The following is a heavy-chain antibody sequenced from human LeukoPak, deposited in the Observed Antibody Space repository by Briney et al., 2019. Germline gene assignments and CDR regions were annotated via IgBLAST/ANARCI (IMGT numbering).Heavy chain of an antibody. CDR1: GFTVSSNY. CDR3: AKDESSGYYYFDH. J-gene: IGHJ4*02. Sequence: GGSLRLSCAVSGFTVSSNYMNWVRQAPGKGLEWVSIIYDNNSTYYADSVKGRFTISRDNSKNTLYLQMNGLRAEDTAVYYCAKDESSGYYYFDHWGQGTLVTVSS. CDR2: IYDNNST. V-gene: IGHV3-53*01. D-gene: IGHD3-22*01.